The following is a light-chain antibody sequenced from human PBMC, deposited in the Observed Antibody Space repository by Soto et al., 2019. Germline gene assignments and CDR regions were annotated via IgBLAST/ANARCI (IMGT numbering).Light chain of an antibody. CDR3: QQYNTYST. CDR1: QSISRW. V-gene: IGKV1-5*01. J-gene: IGKJ5*01. CDR2: DAS. Sequence: DIPLSLSPSTLSASVGDGVTITCRASQSISRWLAWYQQKPGKAPQALIYDASSLKSGVPSRFSGNGSGTEFTLTISSLQPDDFATYYCQQYNTYSTFGQGTRLEIK.